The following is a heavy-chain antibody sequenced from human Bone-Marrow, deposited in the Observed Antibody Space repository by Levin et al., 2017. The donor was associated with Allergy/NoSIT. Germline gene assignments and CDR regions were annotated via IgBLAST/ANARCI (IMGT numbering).Heavy chain of an antibody. CDR3: AKDRADAIGGFNEACDR. CDR2: INWNSEIK. CDR1: GFTFDDYA. V-gene: IGHV3-9*01. J-gene: IGHJ3*02. Sequence: GGSLRLSCAASGFTFDDYAMHWVRQRSGKGLEWVSGINWNSEIKNYADSVKGRFTISRDNTKNSLYLEMTSLRPEDTALYYCAKDRADAIGGFNEACDRWGQGTMVTVSS. D-gene: IGHD2-2*01.